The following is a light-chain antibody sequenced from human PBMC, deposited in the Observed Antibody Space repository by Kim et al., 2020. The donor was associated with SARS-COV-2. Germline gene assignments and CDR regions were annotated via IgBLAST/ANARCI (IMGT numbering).Light chain of an antibody. CDR3: QQSYSTATWR. Sequence: TVGDRVTITCRASQSISSYLNWYQQKPGKAPKLLIYAASSLQSGVPSRFSGSGSGTDFTLTISSLQPEDFATYYWQQSYSTATWRFGQGTKVDIK. CDR2: AAS. CDR1: QSISSY. J-gene: IGKJ1*01. V-gene: IGKV1-39*01.